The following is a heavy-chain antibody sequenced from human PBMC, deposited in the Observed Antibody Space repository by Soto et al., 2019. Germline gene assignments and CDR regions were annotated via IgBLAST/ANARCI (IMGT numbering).Heavy chain of an antibody. D-gene: IGHD3-3*01. CDR3: ATSRITIFGVVSEGFDY. Sequence: ASVTVSCKVSGYTLTELSMHWVRQAPGKGLEWMGGFDPEDGETIYAQKFQGRVTMTEDTSTDTAYMELSSLRSEDTAVYYCATSRITIFGVVSEGFDYWGQGTLVTVSS. V-gene: IGHV1-24*01. J-gene: IGHJ4*02. CDR2: FDPEDGET. CDR1: GYTLTELS.